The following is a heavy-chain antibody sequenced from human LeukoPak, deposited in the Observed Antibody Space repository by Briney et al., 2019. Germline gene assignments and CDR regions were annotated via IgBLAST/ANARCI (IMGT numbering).Heavy chain of an antibody. CDR2: ISGNTYNT. J-gene: IGHJ6*03. D-gene: IGHD4-17*01. CDR3: AKRASGVTTPYYYYFYMDV. CDR1: GFTFSSYA. V-gene: IGHV3-23*01. Sequence: PGGPLRLSCAASGFTFSSYAMSWVRQAPGKGLEWVSTISGNTYNTYYADSVKGRFTISRDNSKNTLYLQMNSLRAEDTAIYYCAKRASGVTTPYYYYFYMDVWGKGTTVTVSS.